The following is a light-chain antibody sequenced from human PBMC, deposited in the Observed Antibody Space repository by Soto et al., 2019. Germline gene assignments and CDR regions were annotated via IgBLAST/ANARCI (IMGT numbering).Light chain of an antibody. J-gene: IGKJ1*01. Sequence: VLMTQSPATLSVSPGERATLSCRASQGVRNNLAWYQHKPGQAPRRLIYDASTRATGIRARFSGSGSGTEFTLTISSLQSEDFAVYYCHQYNSWPPWTFGQGTRVDIK. V-gene: IGKV3-15*01. CDR2: DAS. CDR1: QGVRNN. CDR3: HQYNSWPPWT.